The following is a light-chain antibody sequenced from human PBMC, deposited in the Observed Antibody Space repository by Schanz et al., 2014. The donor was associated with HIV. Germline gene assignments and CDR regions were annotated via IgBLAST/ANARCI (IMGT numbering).Light chain of an antibody. CDR3: TSYAGRNGLV. Sequence: QLVLTQPPSVSGAPGQGVTISCTGSNSNIGATSHVHWYQQLPGTAPKLLISGNNNRPSGVPDRFSGSKSGTSASLAITGLQAEDEADYYCTSYAGRNGLVFGGGTKLTVL. CDR2: GNN. V-gene: IGLV1-40*01. CDR1: NSNIGATSH. J-gene: IGLJ2*01.